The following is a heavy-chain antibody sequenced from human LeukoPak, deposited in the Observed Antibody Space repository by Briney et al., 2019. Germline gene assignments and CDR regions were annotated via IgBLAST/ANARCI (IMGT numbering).Heavy chain of an antibody. CDR1: GGPITNYY. J-gene: IGHJ6*04. CDR3: ARDRTVAGDNRSYFYGMHV. V-gene: IGHV4-59*01. CDR2: IFYTGST. Sequence: PSETLSLTCSVSGGPITNYYWIWIRQPPGKGLEWIGYIFYTGSTNYNPSLKSRVTISVDTSKNQLSLKLSSVTAADTAIYYCARDRTVAGDNRSYFYGMHVWGKGTTVTVSS. D-gene: IGHD3-22*01.